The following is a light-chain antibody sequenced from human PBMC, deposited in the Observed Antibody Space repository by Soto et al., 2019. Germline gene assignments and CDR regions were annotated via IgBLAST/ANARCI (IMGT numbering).Light chain of an antibody. CDR3: QQSYDTPPWT. V-gene: IGKV1-39*01. J-gene: IGKJ1*01. CDR2: AAS. CDR1: QSIRNY. Sequence: DIQLTQFPSSLPASVGDRITITCRASQSIRNYLSWVQQKPGKAPKLLIYAASRLQSGVPLRFSGSGSGTDFSLTISDLQPDDFATYYCQQSYDTPPWTFGQGTRVEVK.